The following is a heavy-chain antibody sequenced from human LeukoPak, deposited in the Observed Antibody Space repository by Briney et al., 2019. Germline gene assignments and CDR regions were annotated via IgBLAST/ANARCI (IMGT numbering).Heavy chain of an antibody. J-gene: IGHJ3*02. D-gene: IGHD3-9*01. Sequence: SETLSLTCAVSGGSISSCYWTWIRQPPGKGLEWIGYIYNSGSTNYNPSLRSRVTISVDASKNQFSLKLNSVTAADTAVYYCARRNILTEGEAFDIWGQGTLVTVSS. CDR2: IYNSGST. V-gene: IGHV4-59*08. CDR1: GGSISSCY. CDR3: ARRNILTEGEAFDI.